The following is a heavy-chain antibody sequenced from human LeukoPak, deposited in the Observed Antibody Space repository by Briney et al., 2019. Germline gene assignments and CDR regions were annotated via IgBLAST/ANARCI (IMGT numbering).Heavy chain of an antibody. V-gene: IGHV3-33*01. CDR2: IYYDGSNK. D-gene: IGHD2/OR15-2a*01. Sequence: GGSLRLSRAASGFAFSSYGMHWVRQAPGKGLEWVALIYYDGSNKYYADSVKGRFTISRDNSKNTLYLQMDSLRAEDTAVYYCAREIGYFDYWGQGTLVTVSS. CDR3: AREIGYFDY. CDR1: GFAFSSYG. J-gene: IGHJ4*02.